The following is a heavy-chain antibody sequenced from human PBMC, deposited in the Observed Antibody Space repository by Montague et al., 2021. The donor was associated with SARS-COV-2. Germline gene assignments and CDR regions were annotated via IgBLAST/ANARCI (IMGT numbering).Heavy chain of an antibody. CDR1: GGSLSGYY. CDR3: ARGRRRYNGRDETSYYYGMEV. J-gene: IGHJ6*02. D-gene: IGHD1-14*01. Sequence: SETLSLTCAVYGGSLSGYYSSWIRQPAGKGLEWIGEINHSGRTNXKPSLKSRVTISLDTSKNQFSLKLGSVTAADTAVYNCARGRRRYNGRDETSYYYGMEVWGRGKTVTIAS. CDR2: INHSGRT. V-gene: IGHV4-34*01.